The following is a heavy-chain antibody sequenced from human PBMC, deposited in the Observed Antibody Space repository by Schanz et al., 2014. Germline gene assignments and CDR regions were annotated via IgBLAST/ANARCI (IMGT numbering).Heavy chain of an antibody. V-gene: IGHV1-3*04. D-gene: IGHD3-3*01. J-gene: IGHJ6*03. Sequence: QVQLVQSGAEVKKPGASVKVSCKVSGYSLNELSMHWVRQAPGRGLEWMGWIHTGSGNTKYSQKFEGRVTITRDTSASIVYMELSSLRSEDTAVFFCASGEARVTSSGVVIVPMNVWDKGTTXIVSS. CDR2: IHTGSGNT. CDR1: GYSLNELS. CDR3: ASGEARVTSSGVVIVPMNV.